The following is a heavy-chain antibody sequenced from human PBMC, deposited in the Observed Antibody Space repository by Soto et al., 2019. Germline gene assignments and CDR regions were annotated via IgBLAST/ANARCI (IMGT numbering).Heavy chain of an antibody. CDR2: ISRYGDFT. CDR1: GFTFNIYA. D-gene: IGHD3-22*01. J-gene: IGHJ4*02. CDR3: AKDRYLDHDSRGYLFDN. V-gene: IGHV3-23*01. Sequence: EVQLLESGGDLIQPGGSLRLSCAASGFTFNIYAMTWVRQAPGKGLEWVSAISRYGDFTYYADSVEGRFTISIDNSKNTLYLQMNRLRAEDTAVYYCAKDRYLDHDSRGYLFDNWGQGTLVTVSS.